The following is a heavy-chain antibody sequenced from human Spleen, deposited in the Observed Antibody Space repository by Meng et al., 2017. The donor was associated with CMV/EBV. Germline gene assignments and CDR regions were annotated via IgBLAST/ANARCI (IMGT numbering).Heavy chain of an antibody. CDR2: INPNSGGT. Sequence: VKVSCKASGYTFTGYYMHWVRQAPGQGLEWMGWINPNSGGTNYAQKFQGRVTMTRDTSISTAYMELSRLRSDDTAVYYCARDDCGGGCYSGSFDFWGQGTLVTVSS. CDR1: GYTFTGYY. J-gene: IGHJ4*02. CDR3: ARDDCGGGCYSGSFDF. V-gene: IGHV1-2*02. D-gene: IGHD2-21*02.